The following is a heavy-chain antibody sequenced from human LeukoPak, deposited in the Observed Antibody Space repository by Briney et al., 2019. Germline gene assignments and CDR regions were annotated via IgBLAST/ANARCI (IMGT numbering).Heavy chain of an antibody. V-gene: IGHV3-21*04. J-gene: IGHJ5*02. D-gene: IGHD3-10*01. CDR2: ISFSGSYI. Sequence: PGGSLRLSCAASGFTFTTYGFNWVRQAPGKGLEWVSSISFSGSYIYYADSVKGRFTISRDNSKNTLYLQVNSLRAEDTAVYYCALPPIMMVRGVEINWFDPWGQGTLVTVSS. CDR1: GFTFTTYG. CDR3: ALPPIMMVRGVEINWFDP.